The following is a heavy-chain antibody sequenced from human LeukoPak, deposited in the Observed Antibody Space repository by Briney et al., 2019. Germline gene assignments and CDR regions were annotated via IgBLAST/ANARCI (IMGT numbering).Heavy chain of an antibody. Sequence: SETLSLTCTVSGGSIGSSYWSWMRQPPGKGLEWIGYLYYTGSTNYNPSLKSRVTISVDRSKNQLSLKLSSVTAADTAIYYCARGPGRVGGDNWGQGTLVTVSS. D-gene: IGHD3-16*01. J-gene: IGHJ4*02. CDR2: LYYTGST. CDR1: GGSIGSSY. CDR3: ARGPGRVGGDN. V-gene: IGHV4-59*01.